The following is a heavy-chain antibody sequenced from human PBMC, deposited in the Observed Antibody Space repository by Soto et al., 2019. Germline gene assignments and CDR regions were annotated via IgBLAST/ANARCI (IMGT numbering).Heavy chain of an antibody. Sequence: PGGSLRLSCAASGFTFSIYAMSLVLQAPGKGLEWVSAISGSGGSTYYADSVKGRFTISRDNSKNTLYLQMNSLRAEDTAVYYCAKDHANRLLWFGELPDPLRYWGQGTLVTVSS. D-gene: IGHD3-10*01. V-gene: IGHV3-23*01. J-gene: IGHJ4*02. CDR2: ISGSGGST. CDR1: GFTFSIYA. CDR3: AKDHANRLLWFGELPDPLRY.